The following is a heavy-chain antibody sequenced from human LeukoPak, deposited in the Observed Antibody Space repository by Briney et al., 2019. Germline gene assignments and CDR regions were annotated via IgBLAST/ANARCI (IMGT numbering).Heavy chain of an antibody. CDR3: ARLGRGDGYRNPDY. D-gene: IGHD5-24*01. CDR1: GLTFSSYN. J-gene: IGHJ4*02. CDR2: ISSSSSTI. V-gene: IGHV3-48*02. Sequence: GGSLRLSCAASGLTFSSYNMNWVRQAPGKGLEWISFISSSSSTIYYADSVKGRFTSSRDNAKNSLFLQMNSLRDEDTAVYYCARLGRGDGYRNPDYWGQGTLVTVSS.